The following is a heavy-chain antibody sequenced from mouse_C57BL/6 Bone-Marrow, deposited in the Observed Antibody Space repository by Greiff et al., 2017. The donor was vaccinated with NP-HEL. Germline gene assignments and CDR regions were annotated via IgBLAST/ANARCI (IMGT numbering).Heavy chain of an antibody. CDR3: ARHEEKGLYYGKDYAMDY. J-gene: IGHJ4*01. CDR2: FYPGSGSI. Sequence: VHLVESGAELVKPGASVKLSCKASGYTFTEYTIHWVKQRSGQGLEWIGWFYPGSGSIKYNEKFKDKATLTADKSSSTVYMELSRLTSQDSAVYFCARHEEKGLYYGKDYAMDYWGQGTSVTVSS. D-gene: IGHD1-1*01. V-gene: IGHV1-62-2*01. CDR1: GYTFTEYT.